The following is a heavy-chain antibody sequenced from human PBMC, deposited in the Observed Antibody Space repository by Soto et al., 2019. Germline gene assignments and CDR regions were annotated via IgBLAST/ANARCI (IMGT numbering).Heavy chain of an antibody. J-gene: IGHJ3*01. V-gene: IGHV4-4*07. CDR2: IYSSGKT. Sequence: PSETLSLTCTVSGGSLNNYNWNWIRQSAGTGLEWIGRIYSSGKTYYNPSLKSRVTLSLDMLDNQISLKVTSVTAADTAMCYCARGRTYQMFGDDALDFWGLGTMVTVSS. D-gene: IGHD2-2*01. CDR1: GGSLNNYN. CDR3: ARGRTYQMFGDDALDF.